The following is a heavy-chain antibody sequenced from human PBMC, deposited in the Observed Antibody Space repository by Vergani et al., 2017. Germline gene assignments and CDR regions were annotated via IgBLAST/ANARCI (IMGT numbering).Heavy chain of an antibody. CDR1: GFTFTSSA. J-gene: IGHJ6*02. D-gene: IGHD3-3*01. CDR3: AADGRXTIFGVVTPAGYYYGMDV. CDR2: IVVGSGNT. V-gene: IGHV1-58*01. Sequence: QMQLVQSGPEVKKPGTSVKVSCKASGFTFTSSAVQWVRQARGQRLEWIGWIVVGSGNTNYAQKFQERVTITRDMSTSTAYMELSSLRSEDTAVYYCAADGRXTIFGVVTPAGYYYGMDVWGQGTTVTVSS.